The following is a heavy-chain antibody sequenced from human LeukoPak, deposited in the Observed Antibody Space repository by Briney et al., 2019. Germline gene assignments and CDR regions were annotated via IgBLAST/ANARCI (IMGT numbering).Heavy chain of an antibody. Sequence: PGGSLRLSCAASGFTFSSYSMNWVRQAPGKGLEWVSYISSSSSTIYYADSVKGRFTISRDNSKNTLYLQMNSLRAEDTAVYYCAKTARRYHLLDYYYYYMDVWGKGTTVTVSS. CDR3: AKTARRYHLLDYYYYYMDV. CDR2: ISSSSSTI. CDR1: GFTFSSYS. D-gene: IGHD2-15*01. J-gene: IGHJ6*03. V-gene: IGHV3-48*01.